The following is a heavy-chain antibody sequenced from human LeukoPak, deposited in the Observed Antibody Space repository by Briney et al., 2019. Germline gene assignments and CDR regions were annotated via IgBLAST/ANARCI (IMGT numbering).Heavy chain of an antibody. V-gene: IGHV4-39*07. CDR3: ARENGYRYDY. J-gene: IGHJ4*02. CDR1: GDSISSSSYY. D-gene: IGHD5-18*01. CDR2: IYYSGST. Sequence: SETLSLTCTVSGDSISSSSYYWGWIRQPPGKGLEWIGSIYYSGSTYYNPSLKSRVTISVDTSKNQFSLKLSSVTAADTALYYCARENGYRYDYWGQGTLVTVSS.